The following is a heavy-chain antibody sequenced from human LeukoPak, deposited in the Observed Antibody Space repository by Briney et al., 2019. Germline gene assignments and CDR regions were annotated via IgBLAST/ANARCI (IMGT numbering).Heavy chain of an antibody. CDR2: ISSSSSYI. CDR3: ASVDTAR. Sequence: GGSLRLSCTASGFTFSSYEMNWVRQAPGKGLEWVSSISSSSSYIYYADSVKGRFTISRDNAKNSLYLQMNSLRAEDTAVYYCASVDTARWGQGTLVTVSS. J-gene: IGHJ4*02. CDR1: GFTFSSYE. D-gene: IGHD5-18*01. V-gene: IGHV3-21*01.